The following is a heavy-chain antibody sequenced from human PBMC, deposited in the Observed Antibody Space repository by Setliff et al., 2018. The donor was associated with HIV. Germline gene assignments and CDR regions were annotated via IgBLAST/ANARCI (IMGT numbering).Heavy chain of an antibody. CDR1: GGSISSTSYY. J-gene: IGHJ4*02. V-gene: IGHV4-31*03. D-gene: IGHD2-2*01. CDR2: IYYSGNP. Sequence: SETLSLTCTVSGGSISSTSYYWGWIRQPPGKGLEWIGYIYYSGNPFYNPSLRSRVTISLDTSKNQFSLKLSSVTAADTAVYYCARGFDYAQRPPLYYFDYWGQGTLVTVSS. CDR3: ARGFDYAQRPPLYYFDY.